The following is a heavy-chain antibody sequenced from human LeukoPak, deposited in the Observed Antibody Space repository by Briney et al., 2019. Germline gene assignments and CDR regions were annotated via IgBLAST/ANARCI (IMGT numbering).Heavy chain of an antibody. D-gene: IGHD5-24*01. CDR3: ARRVEMANG. Sequence: PGASVKVSCQASGGTFSIYAISWVRQAPGQGREWMGRIIPILGIANYAQRFQGRVTITADKSTSTAYMELSSLRSEDTAVYYCARRVEMANGWGQGTLVTVSS. CDR1: GGTFSIYA. J-gene: IGHJ4*02. V-gene: IGHV1-69*04. CDR2: IIPILGIA.